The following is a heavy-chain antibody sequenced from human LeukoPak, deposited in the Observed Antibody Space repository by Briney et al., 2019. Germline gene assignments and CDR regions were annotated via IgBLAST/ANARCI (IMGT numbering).Heavy chain of an antibody. CDR1: GFTVSSNY. D-gene: IGHD2-15*01. J-gene: IGHJ4*02. CDR2: ISDSGGST. Sequence: PGGSLRLSCAASGFTVSSNYMSWVRQAPGKGLEWVSLISDSGGSTYYADSLKGRFTISRDNSKNTLYLQMNSLRADDTAVYYCAKETRYCRGGSCYSAPFDYWGQGTLVTVSS. CDR3: AKETRYCRGGSCYSAPFDY. V-gene: IGHV3-23*01.